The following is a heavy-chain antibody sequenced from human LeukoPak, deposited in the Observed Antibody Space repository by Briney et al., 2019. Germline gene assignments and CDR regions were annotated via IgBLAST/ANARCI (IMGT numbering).Heavy chain of an antibody. J-gene: IGHJ3*02. V-gene: IGHV3-11*01. Sequence: GGSLRLSCAASGFTFTDYYMTWIRQAPGKGLELVSYIGNSGSTIYYADSVKGRFTISRDNAKNSLYLQMNSLRAEDTAVYYCAKSSSGWSAFDIWGQGTMVTVSS. CDR3: AKSSSGWSAFDI. CDR2: IGNSGSTI. CDR1: GFTFTDYY. D-gene: IGHD6-19*01.